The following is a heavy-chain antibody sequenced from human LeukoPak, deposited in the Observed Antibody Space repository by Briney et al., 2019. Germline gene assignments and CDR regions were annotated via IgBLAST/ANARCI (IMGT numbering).Heavy chain of an antibody. CDR2: ISGYNDDT. CDR3: ARDHGFSGGSYFDTFDI. Sequence: ASVKVYCKASGYIFTTYGISWVRQAPGQGLVWMGWISGYNDDTNYAQKLQGRVTMTTDTSTSTAYMELRSLTSDDTAVYYCARDHGFSGGSYFDTFDIWGRGTMVTVSS. CDR1: GYIFTTYG. D-gene: IGHD1-26*01. J-gene: IGHJ3*02. V-gene: IGHV1-18*01.